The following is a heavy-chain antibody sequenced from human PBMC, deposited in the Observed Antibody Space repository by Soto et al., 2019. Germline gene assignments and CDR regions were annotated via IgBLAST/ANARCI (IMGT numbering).Heavy chain of an antibody. Sequence: QVQLQESGPGLVKPSGTLSLTCAVSGGSISSSNWWSWVRQPPGKGLEWIGEIYHSGSTNYNPSLKRRVTISVDKSKNQFSLKLSSVTAADTAVYYCARDLSGLDTAMVTLGYWGQGTLVTVSS. D-gene: IGHD5-18*01. CDR2: IYHSGST. J-gene: IGHJ4*02. V-gene: IGHV4-4*02. CDR3: ARDLSGLDTAMVTLGY. CDR1: GGSISSSNW.